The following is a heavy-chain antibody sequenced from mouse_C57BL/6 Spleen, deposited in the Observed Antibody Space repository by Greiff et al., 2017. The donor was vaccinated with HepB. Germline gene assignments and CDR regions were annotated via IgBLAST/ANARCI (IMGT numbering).Heavy chain of an antibody. J-gene: IGHJ2*01. CDR2: IDPENGDT. CDR3: TTCNYYFDY. Sequence: EVQLQQSGAELVRPGASVKLSCTASGFNIKDDYMHWVKQRPEQGLEWIGWIDPENGDTEYASKFQGKATITADTSSNTAYLQLSSLTSEDTAVYYCTTCNYYFDYWGQGTTLTVSS. CDR1: GFNIKDDY. D-gene: IGHD2-1*01. V-gene: IGHV14-4*01.